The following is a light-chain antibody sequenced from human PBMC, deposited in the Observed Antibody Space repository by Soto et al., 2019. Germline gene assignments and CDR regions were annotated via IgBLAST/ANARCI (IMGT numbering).Light chain of an antibody. CDR3: QQYGSSPWT. CDR1: QNIRNL. Sequence: DIQMTQSPSTLSAAVGDSVTITCRASQNIRNLLAWYQQKPGKAPKPLIYAASTLQSGVPSRFSGSGSGTDFTLTISRLEPEDFAVYYCQQYGSSPWTFGQGTKVDIK. J-gene: IGKJ1*01. CDR2: AAS. V-gene: IGKV1-5*01.